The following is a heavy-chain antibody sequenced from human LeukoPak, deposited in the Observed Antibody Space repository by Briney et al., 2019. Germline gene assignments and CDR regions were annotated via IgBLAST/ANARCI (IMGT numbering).Heavy chain of an antibody. CDR2: ISGSGGST. Sequence: PGGTLRLSCAASGFTFSSYGMSWVRQAPGKGLEWVSAISGSGGSTYYADSVKGRFTISRDNSKNTLYLQMNSLRAEDTAVYYCAKDPFRSGSYYRVATNWFDPWGQGTLVTVSS. D-gene: IGHD3-10*01. V-gene: IGHV3-23*01. CDR1: GFTFSSYG. CDR3: AKDPFRSGSYYRVATNWFDP. J-gene: IGHJ5*02.